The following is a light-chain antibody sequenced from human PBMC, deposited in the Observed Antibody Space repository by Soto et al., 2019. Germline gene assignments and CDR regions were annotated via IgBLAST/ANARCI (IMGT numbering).Light chain of an antibody. CDR2: GAS. CDR3: QQYGSSPRT. CDR1: QSVSSSY. J-gene: IGKJ3*01. V-gene: IGKV3-20*01. Sequence: EIVLTQSPGTLSLSPGETATLSCRASQSVSSSYLAWYQQKPGQARRLLIYGASSRATGIPDRFSGSGSGTDFSLTSSRLEPEDFAVYYCQQYGSSPRTFGPGTKVDIK.